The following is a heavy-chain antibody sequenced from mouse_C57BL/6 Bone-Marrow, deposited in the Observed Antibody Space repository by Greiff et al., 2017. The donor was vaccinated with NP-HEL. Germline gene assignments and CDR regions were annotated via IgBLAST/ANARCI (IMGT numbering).Heavy chain of an antibody. D-gene: IGHD1-1*01. CDR1: GYTFTSYT. CDR3: ARNYYGSSYDY. Sequence: VQLQQSGAELARPGASVKMSCKASGYTFTSYTMHWVKQRPGQGLEWIGYINPSSGYTKYNQKFKDKATLTAYTSSSTAYMQLSSLTSEDSAVYYCARNYYGSSYDYWGQGTTLTVSS. J-gene: IGHJ2*01. V-gene: IGHV1-4*01. CDR2: INPSSGYT.